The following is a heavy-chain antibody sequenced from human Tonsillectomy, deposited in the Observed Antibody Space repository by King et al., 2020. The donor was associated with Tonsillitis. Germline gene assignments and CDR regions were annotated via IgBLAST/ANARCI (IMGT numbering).Heavy chain of an antibody. V-gene: IGHV3-48*01. D-gene: IGHD3-10*01. J-gene: IGHJ3*02. CDR2: IRISGSTI. CDR1: GFTFSSYS. Sequence: VQLVESGGGLVQPGGSLRLSCAASGFTFSSYSMNWVRQAPGKGLEWVSYIRISGSTIYYVDSVKGRFTISRGNAKNSLSLQMNSLRAEDTAVYYCARGYYGNSGGAFDIWGQGTMSPSLQ. CDR3: ARGYYGNSGGAFDI.